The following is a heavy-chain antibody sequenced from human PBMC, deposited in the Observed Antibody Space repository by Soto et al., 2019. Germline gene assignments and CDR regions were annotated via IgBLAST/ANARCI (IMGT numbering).Heavy chain of an antibody. Sequence: QVHLVESGGGLVRPGGSLRLSCTTSGFTFEDYYMSWVRQAPGAGLEWISYVSSSGNYKNYADSVKGRFTISRDNTNNSLHLQMNSVRAYDTAMYYCTRGKLNPDFWGQGILVIVSS. CDR2: VSSSGNYK. D-gene: IGHD1-1*01. V-gene: IGHV3-11*05. J-gene: IGHJ4*02. CDR3: TRGKLNPDF. CDR1: GFTFEDYY.